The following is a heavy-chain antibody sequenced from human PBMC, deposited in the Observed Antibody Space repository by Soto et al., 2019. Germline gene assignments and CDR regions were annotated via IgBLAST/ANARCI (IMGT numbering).Heavy chain of an antibody. J-gene: IGHJ4*02. Sequence: EVQLVESGGGLVQPGGSLRLSCAASGFTFVDSWMNWVRQAPGNGLEWVANINQDGTDNYYVPSVKGRFTISRDNAKNSLSLQMDSLRAEDTAVYLCTRGDLGRNPGGSHWGQGTLVTVSS. CDR2: INQDGTDN. CDR1: GFTFVDSW. V-gene: IGHV3-7*03. D-gene: IGHD3-16*01. CDR3: TRGDLGRNPGGSH.